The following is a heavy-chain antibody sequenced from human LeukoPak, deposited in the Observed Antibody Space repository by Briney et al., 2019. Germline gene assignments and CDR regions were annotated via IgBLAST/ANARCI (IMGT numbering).Heavy chain of an antibody. CDR1: GFTFSSYS. J-gene: IGHJ6*02. CDR3: ARDLQRNHGMDV. V-gene: IGHV3-21*01. CDR2: ISSSSSYV. Sequence: GGSLRLSCAASGFTFSSYSMNWVRQAPGKGLEWVSSISSSSSYVYYADSVKGRFTISRDNAKNSLYLQMNSLRAEDTAVYYCARDLQRNHGMDVWGQGTTVTVSS.